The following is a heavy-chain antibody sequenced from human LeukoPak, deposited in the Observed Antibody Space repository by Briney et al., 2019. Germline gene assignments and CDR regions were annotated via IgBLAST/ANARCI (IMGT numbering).Heavy chain of an antibody. J-gene: IGHJ4*02. CDR2: IIPIFGTA. Sequence: ASVKVSCKASGGTFSSYAISWVRQATGQGLEWMGGIIPIFGTANYAQKFQGRVTITTDESTSTAYMELSSLRSEDTAVYYCARQIAAAGTSYFDYWGQGTLVTVSS. D-gene: IGHD6-13*01. CDR1: GGTFSSYA. CDR3: ARQIAAAGTSYFDY. V-gene: IGHV1-69*05.